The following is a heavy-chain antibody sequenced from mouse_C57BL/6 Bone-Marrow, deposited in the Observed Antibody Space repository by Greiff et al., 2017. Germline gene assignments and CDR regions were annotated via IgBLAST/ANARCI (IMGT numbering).Heavy chain of an antibody. CDR2: INPNNGGT. CDR3: ARRGYGSSYAMDY. D-gene: IGHD1-1*01. V-gene: IGHV1-26*01. J-gene: IGHJ4*01. Sequence: VQLQQSGPELVKPGASVKISCKASGYTFTDYYMNWVKQSPGKSLEWIGAINPNNGGTSYNQQFKGKATLTVDKSSSTAYMELRSLTSEDSAVYYCARRGYGSSYAMDYWGQGTSVTVSS. CDR1: GYTFTDYY.